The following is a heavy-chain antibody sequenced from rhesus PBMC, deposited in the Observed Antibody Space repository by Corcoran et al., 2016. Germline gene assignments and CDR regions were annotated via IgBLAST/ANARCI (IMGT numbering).Heavy chain of an antibody. V-gene: IGHV4S2*01. J-gene: IGHJ4*01. CDR2: ISGSSGSA. D-gene: IGHD1-44*01. Sequence: QVQLQESGPGLVKPSETLPPTCACSGASISSSYWSWIRQAPGKGLEWIGRISGSSGSADYSPSLRSRVAISIDTSKNQVSLNLVSVTAADTAVYYCARAGRATDFDFWGQGVLVTVSS. CDR1: GASISSSY. CDR3: ARAGRATDFDF.